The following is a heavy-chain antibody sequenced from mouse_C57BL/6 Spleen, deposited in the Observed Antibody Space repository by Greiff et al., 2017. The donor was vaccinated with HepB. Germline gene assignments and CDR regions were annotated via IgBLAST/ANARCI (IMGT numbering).Heavy chain of an antibody. J-gene: IGHJ4*01. D-gene: IGHD2-5*01. Sequence: VKLMESGPGLVQPSQSLSITCTVSGFSLTSYGVHWVRQSPGKGLEWLGVIWSGGSTDYNAAFISRLSISKDNSKSQVFFKMNSLQADDTAIYYCARNTYYSNYLYAMDYWGQGTSVTVSS. CDR2: IWSGGST. CDR1: GFSLTSYG. V-gene: IGHV2-2*01. CDR3: ARNTYYSNYLYAMDY.